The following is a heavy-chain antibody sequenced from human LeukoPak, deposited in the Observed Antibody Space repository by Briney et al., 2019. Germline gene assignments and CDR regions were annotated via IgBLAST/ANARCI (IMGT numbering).Heavy chain of an antibody. CDR1: GGSISSGGYS. CDR2: IYHSGST. J-gene: IGHJ5*02. Sequence: PSQTLSLTCAVSGGSISSGGYSWSWIRQPPGTGLEWIGYIYHSGSTYYNPSLKSRVTISVDRSKNQFSLKLSPVTAADTAVYYCARGARYCSSTSCYPYDPWGQGTLVTVSS. V-gene: IGHV4-30-2*01. D-gene: IGHD2-2*01. CDR3: ARGARYCSSTSCYPYDP.